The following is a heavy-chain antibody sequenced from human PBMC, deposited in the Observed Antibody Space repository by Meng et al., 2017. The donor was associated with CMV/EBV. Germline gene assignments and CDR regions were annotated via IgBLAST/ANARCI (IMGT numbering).Heavy chain of an antibody. CDR1: GYTFTSYG. CDR3: ARRVTLAGNWFDP. J-gene: IGHJ5*02. V-gene: IGHV1-69*05. CDR2: IIPNFGTA. Sequence: SAMVSCKASGYTFTSYGSSWVRQAPGQGLEWMGGIIPNFGTANYAQKFQGRVTITTDESTSTAYMELSSLRSEDTAVYYCARRVTLAGNWFDPWGQGTLVTVSS. D-gene: IGHD4/OR15-4a*01.